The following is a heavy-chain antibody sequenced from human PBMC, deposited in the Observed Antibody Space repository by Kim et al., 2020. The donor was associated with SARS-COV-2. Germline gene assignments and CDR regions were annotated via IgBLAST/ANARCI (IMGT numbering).Heavy chain of an antibody. Sequence: GGSLRLSCAASGFTFDDYAMHWVRQAPGKGLEWVSGISWNSGSIGYADSVKGRFTISRDNAKNSLYLQMNSLRAEDTALYYCAKDIGGSWPVWYYYGMDVWGQGTTVTVSS. D-gene: IGHD6-13*01. J-gene: IGHJ6*02. CDR2: ISWNSGSI. V-gene: IGHV3-9*01. CDR3: AKDIGGSWPVWYYYGMDV. CDR1: GFTFDDYA.